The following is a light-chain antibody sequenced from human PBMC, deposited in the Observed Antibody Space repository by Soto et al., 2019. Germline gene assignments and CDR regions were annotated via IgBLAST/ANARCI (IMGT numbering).Light chain of an antibody. CDR3: QQYGSSPPMYT. V-gene: IGKV3-20*01. J-gene: IGKJ2*01. CDR2: GAS. CDR1: QSVSGSY. Sequence: EIVLTQSPGTLSLSPGERATLSCRASQSVSGSYLAWYQQKPGQAPRLLIYGASSRATGIPDRFSGSGSGTDYTLTISILEPEDFAVYYCQQYGSSPPMYTFGQGTKLGTK.